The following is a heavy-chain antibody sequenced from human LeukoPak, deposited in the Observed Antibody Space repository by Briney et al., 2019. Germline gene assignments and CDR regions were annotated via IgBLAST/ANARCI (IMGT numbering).Heavy chain of an antibody. CDR1: GGSISSYY. D-gene: IGHD3-22*01. J-gene: IGHJ4*02. CDR3: ARVNYYDSSGYEYYFDY. CDR2: IYYSGST. Sequence: SETLSLTCTVSGGSISSYYWSWTRQPPGKGLECIGYIYYSGSTNYNPSLKSRVTISVDTSKNQFSLKLSSVTAADTAVYYCARVNYYDSSGYEYYFDYWGQGTLVTVSS. V-gene: IGHV4-59*01.